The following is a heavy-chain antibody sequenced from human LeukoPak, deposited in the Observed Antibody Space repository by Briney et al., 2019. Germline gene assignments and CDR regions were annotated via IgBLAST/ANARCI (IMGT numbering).Heavy chain of an antibody. Sequence: GGSLRLSCAASGFTFSSYGMHWVRQAPGKGLEWVAVISYDGSNKYYADSVKGRFTISRDNSKNTLYLQMNSLRAEDTAIYHCAKDLCSDASCSSRGIDYWGQGTLVTVSS. V-gene: IGHV3-30*18. J-gene: IGHJ4*02. CDR3: AKDLCSDASCSSRGIDY. D-gene: IGHD2-15*01. CDR2: ISYDGSNK. CDR1: GFTFSSYG.